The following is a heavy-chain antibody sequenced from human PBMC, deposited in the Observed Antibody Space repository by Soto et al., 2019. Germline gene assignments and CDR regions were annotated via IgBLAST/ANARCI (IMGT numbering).Heavy chain of an antibody. CDR3: ARESEDLTSNFDY. J-gene: IGHJ4*02. V-gene: IGHV3-21*06. CDR2: ISSTTNYI. Sequence: PVGSLRLSCAASGFTFSSYGMHWVRQAPGKGLEWVSSISSTTNYIYYGDSMKGRFTISRDNAKNSLYLEMNSLRAEDTAVYYCARESEDLTSNFDYWGQGTLVTVSS. CDR1: GFTFSSYG.